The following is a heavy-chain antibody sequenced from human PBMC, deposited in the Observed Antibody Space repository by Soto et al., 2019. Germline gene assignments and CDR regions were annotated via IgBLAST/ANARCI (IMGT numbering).Heavy chain of an antibody. J-gene: IGHJ4*02. D-gene: IGHD3-3*01. CDR2: IIPIFGTA. CDR3: ARASVPGVVIIPALQNNYYFDY. V-gene: IGHV1-69*13. Sequence: ASVKVSCKASGGTFSSYAISWVRQAPGQGLEWMGGIIPIFGTANYAQKFQGRVTITADESTSTAYMELSSLRSEDTAVYYCARASVPGVVIIPALQNNYYFDYWGQGTLVTVSS. CDR1: GGTFSSYA.